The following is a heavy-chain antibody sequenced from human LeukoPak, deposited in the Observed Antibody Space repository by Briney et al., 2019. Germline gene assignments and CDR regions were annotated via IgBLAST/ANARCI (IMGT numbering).Heavy chain of an antibody. CDR3: AKVIGPYWYFDL. Sequence: GGSLRLSCAGSGFTFRNYAMSWVRQAPGKGLEWVSVISSSGGSTYYADSVKGRFTISRDNSKNTLYLQMNSLRAEDTAVYYCAKVIGPYWYFDLWGRGTLVTVSS. V-gene: IGHV3-23*01. CDR1: GFTFRNYA. J-gene: IGHJ2*01. CDR2: ISSSGGST.